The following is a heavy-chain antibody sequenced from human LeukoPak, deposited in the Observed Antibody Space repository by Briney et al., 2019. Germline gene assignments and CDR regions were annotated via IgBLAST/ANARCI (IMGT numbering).Heavy chain of an antibody. V-gene: IGHV3-7*01. CDR1: GLTFSTYW. CDR2: INHDGSER. D-gene: IGHD3-22*01. J-gene: IGHJ4*02. CDR3: ARDYYDSSGYYYGGDY. Sequence: PGGSLRLSCAASGLTFSTYWMTWVRQAPGKGLEWVANINHDGSERYYVDSVRGRFTISRDNAKNSLYLQMNSLRAADTAVYYCARDYYDSSGYYYGGDYWGQGTLVTVSS.